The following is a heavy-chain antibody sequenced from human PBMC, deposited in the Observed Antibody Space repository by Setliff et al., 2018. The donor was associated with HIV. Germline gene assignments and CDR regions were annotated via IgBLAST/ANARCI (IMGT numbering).Heavy chain of an antibody. CDR3: VKDVVKFWSGSGALDL. V-gene: IGHV3-33*06. CDR2: IWYDASKK. D-gene: IGHD3-3*01. J-gene: IGHJ5*02. CDR1: GFTFSTFW. Sequence: PGGSLRLSCAASGFTFSTFWMGWVRQAPGKGLEWVALIWYDASKKEYADSVKGRFNILRDDSKKTVDLQMNSLRADDTAVYYCVKDVVKFWSGSGALDLWGPGTLVTVSS.